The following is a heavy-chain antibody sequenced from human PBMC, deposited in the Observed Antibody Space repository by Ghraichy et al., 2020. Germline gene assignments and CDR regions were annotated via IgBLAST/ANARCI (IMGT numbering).Heavy chain of an antibody. CDR2: INHSGST. J-gene: IGHJ2*01. CDR1: GGSFSGYY. D-gene: IGHD4-17*01. V-gene: IGHV4-34*01. CDR3: ARVHTTVTTKGWYFDL. Sequence: SETLSLTCAVYGGSFSGYYWSWIRQPPGKGLEWIGEINHSGSTNYNPSLKSRVTISVDTSKNQFSLKLSSVTAADTAVYYCARVHTTVTTKGWYFDLWGRGTLVTVSS.